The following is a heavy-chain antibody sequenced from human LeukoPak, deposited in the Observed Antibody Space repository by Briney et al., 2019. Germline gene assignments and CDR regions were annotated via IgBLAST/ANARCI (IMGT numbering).Heavy chain of an antibody. Sequence: PGESLKISCKGSGYSFTSYWIGWVRQMPGKGLEWMGIIYPGDSDSTYSPSFQGQVTISADKSISTAYLQWCSLKASDTAMYYCAARIAAADSFDYWGQGTLVTVSS. D-gene: IGHD6-25*01. CDR3: AARIAAADSFDY. CDR1: GYSFTSYW. V-gene: IGHV5-51*01. CDR2: IYPGDSDS. J-gene: IGHJ4*02.